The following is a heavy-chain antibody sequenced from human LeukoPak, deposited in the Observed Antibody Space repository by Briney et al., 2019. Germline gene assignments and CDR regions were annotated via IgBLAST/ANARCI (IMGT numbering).Heavy chain of an antibody. V-gene: IGHV4-34*01. D-gene: IGHD5-18*01. Sequence: SETLSLTCAVYGGSFSGYYWSWIRQPPGQGLEWIGEINHSGSTNSNPSLKSRIIISVDTSTNQFTQQLSSVSGADTAVYYCAGGYSYGSTYYYIDVWGKGTTVTISS. J-gene: IGHJ6*03. CDR3: AGGYSYGSTYYYIDV. CDR2: INHSGST. CDR1: GGSFSGYY.